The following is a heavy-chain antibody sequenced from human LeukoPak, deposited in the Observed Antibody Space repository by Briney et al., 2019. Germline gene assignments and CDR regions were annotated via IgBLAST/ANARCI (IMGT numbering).Heavy chain of an antibody. Sequence: GGSLRLSCAASGFTVSANYMTWVRQAPGKGLEWVSVVYSGGSTYYADSVKGRFTISRDSSKNTLYLQMNSLRDEDTAVYYCALGDPSSSWGQGTLVTVSS. CDR1: GFTVSANY. CDR3: ALGDPSSS. CDR2: VYSGGST. V-gene: IGHV3-66*01. J-gene: IGHJ4*02. D-gene: IGHD6-13*01.